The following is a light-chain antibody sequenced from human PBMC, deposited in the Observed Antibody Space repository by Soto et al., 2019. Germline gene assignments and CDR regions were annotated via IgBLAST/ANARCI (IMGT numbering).Light chain of an antibody. CDR2: AAS. Sequence: AIQMTQSPSSLSSSVGERVTITCRASQGIRTHLAWYQQKPGKAPELLIYAASDLQSGVPARFSGSGSGTDFTLIISSLQPEDFATYYCLQDYDYPFAFGPGTKVHI. V-gene: IGKV1-6*01. CDR3: LQDYDYPFA. J-gene: IGKJ3*01. CDR1: QGIRTH.